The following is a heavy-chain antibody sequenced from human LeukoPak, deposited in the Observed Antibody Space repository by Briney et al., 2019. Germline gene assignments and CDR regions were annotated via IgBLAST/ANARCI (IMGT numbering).Heavy chain of an antibody. J-gene: IGHJ3*02. CDR3: ATRMVTDAFDI. D-gene: IGHD5-18*01. CDR1: GGTFSSYA. CDR2: IIPILGIA. V-gene: IGHV1-69*04. Sequence: ASVKVSCKASGGTFSSYAISWVRQAPGQGLEWMGRIIPILGIANYAQKFQGRVTITADKSTSTAYMELSSLRSEDTAVYYCATRMVTDAFDIWGQGTMVTVSS.